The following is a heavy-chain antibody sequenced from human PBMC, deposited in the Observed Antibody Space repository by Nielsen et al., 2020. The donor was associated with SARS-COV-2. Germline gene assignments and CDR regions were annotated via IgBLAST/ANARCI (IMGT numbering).Heavy chain of an antibody. V-gene: IGHV4-31*03. Sequence: SETLSLTCTVSGGSISSGGYYWSWIRQHPGKGLEWIGYIYYSGSTYYNPSLKSRVTISVDTSKNQFSLKLSSVTAADTAVYYCARDRDDYGDYRAKAKGYFDLWGRGTLVTVSS. J-gene: IGHJ2*01. CDR2: IYYSGST. CDR3: ARDRDDYGDYRAKAKGYFDL. D-gene: IGHD4-17*01. CDR1: GGSISSGGYY.